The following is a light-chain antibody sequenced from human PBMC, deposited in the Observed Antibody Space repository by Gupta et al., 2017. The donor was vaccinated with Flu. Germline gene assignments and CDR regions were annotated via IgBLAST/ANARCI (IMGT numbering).Light chain of an antibody. V-gene: IGLV1-47*01. J-gene: IGLJ3*02. Sequence: RGTISWSGSNSNIGSNYVCWYQQLPGTAPKLLIYRNSQRPSGVPDRFSGSKSGTSASLAISGLRAGDEADYYCATWDDSRSGWVFGGGTKRTVL. CDR2: RNS. CDR3: ATWDDSRSGWV. CDR1: NSNIGSNY.